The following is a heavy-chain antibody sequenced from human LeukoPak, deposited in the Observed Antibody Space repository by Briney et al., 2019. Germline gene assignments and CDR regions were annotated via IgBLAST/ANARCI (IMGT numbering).Heavy chain of an antibody. CDR1: GYSFTAYY. V-gene: IGHV1-2*02. D-gene: IGHD1-26*01. Sequence: ASVTVSCKASGYSFTAYYIHWVRQASGQGLEWMGWISPHSGDTDYAQKFQGRVTMIRDASISTVYMELRGLRPDDTAVYYCARDRSLPRYLRNYFDYWGQGTLVTVSS. CDR3: ARDRSLPRYLRNYFDY. J-gene: IGHJ4*02. CDR2: ISPHSGDT.